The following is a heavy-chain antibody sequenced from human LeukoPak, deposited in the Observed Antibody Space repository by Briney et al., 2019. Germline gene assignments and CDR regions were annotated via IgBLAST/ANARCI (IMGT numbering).Heavy chain of an antibody. J-gene: IGHJ4*02. D-gene: IGHD3-10*01. Sequence: AEGSLRLSCAASGFTFSSYAMSWVRQAPGKGLEWVSAISGSGGSTYYADSAKGRFTISRDNSKNTLYLQMNSLRAEDTAVYYCAKLVTGDYFDYWGQGTLVTVSS. CDR1: GFTFSSYA. CDR2: ISGSGGST. CDR3: AKLVTGDYFDY. V-gene: IGHV3-23*01.